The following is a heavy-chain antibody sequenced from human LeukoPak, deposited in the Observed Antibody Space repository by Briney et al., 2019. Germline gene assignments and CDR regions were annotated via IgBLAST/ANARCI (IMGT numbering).Heavy chain of an antibody. D-gene: IGHD6-6*01. CDR3: ARWGSIAVARFDY. CDR2: IYYNGKT. V-gene: IGHV4-59*01. Sequence: PSETLSLTCTGSGDTISSYYWSSIPQPPGKGLERIGYIYYNGKTNYNASLQSRVNISVDTSKNQFSLTLSSVTAADTAVYYCARWGSIAVARFDYWGQGTLVTVSS. J-gene: IGHJ4*02. CDR1: GDTISSYY.